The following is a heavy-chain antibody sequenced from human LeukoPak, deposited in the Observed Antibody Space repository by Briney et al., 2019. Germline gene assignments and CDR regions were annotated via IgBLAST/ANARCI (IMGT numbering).Heavy chain of an antibody. CDR1: GGSFSGYY. V-gene: IGHV4-34*01. D-gene: IGHD1-7*01. Sequence: SETLSPTCAVYGGSFSGYYWSWIRQPPGKGLEWIGEINHSGSTNYNPSLKSRVTISVDTSKNQFSLKLSSVTAADTAVYYCARGITGTTHYYFDYWGQGTLVTVSS. CDR2: INHSGST. CDR3: ARGITGTTHYYFDY. J-gene: IGHJ4*02.